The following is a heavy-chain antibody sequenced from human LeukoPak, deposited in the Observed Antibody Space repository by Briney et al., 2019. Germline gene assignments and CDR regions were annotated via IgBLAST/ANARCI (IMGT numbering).Heavy chain of an antibody. V-gene: IGHV4-34*01. CDR2: RNGDGST. D-gene: IGHD5-24*01. CDR1: RGSSSGYY. Sequence: KPSETLSLTCAVYRGSSSGYYWTWIRQPPGMGLEWIGDRNGDGSTSYNPSLQTRVSISGDTSKNQVSLKLTSVSAADTAVYYCASPATVNRDGFDYWSQGTLVSVSS. J-gene: IGHJ4*02. CDR3: ASPATVNRDGFDY.